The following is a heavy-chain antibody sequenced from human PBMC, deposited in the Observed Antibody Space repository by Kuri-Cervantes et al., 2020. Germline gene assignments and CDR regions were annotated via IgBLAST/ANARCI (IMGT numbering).Heavy chain of an antibody. CDR1: GFTFSSYG. Sequence: GGSLRLSCAASGFTFSSYGMHWVRQAPGKGLEWVAVISYDGSNKYYADSVKGRFTISRDNSKNTLYLQMNSLRAEDTAVYYCARDLSGSYLDYWGQGTVVTVSS. J-gene: IGHJ4*02. CDR2: ISYDGSNK. D-gene: IGHD1-26*01. CDR3: ARDLSGSYLDY. V-gene: IGHV3-30*03.